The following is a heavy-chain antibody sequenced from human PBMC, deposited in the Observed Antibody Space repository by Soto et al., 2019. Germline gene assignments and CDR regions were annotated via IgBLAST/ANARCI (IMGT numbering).Heavy chain of an antibody. J-gene: IGHJ5*02. V-gene: IGHV5-51*01. CDR3: AGDCLNPIRFPGPPFDP. Sequence: GESLKISCKGSGYSFTSYWIGWVRQMPGKGLEWMGIIYPGDSDTRYSPSFQGQVTMSADKSISTAYLQWSSLKASDTVMAYCAGDCLNPIRFPGPPFDPWGQGTLVTVSS. CDR1: GYSFTSYW. CDR2: IYPGDSDT. D-gene: IGHD3-3*01.